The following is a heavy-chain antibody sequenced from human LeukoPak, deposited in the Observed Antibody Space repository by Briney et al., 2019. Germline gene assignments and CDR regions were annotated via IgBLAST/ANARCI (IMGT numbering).Heavy chain of an antibody. CDR1: GYTFTGYY. CDR3: ARDRGTSQVSRIYYY. Sequence: ASVKVSCKASGYTFTGYYVHWMRQAPGQGLEWMGWINPKSGDTEYEQRFQGRVTMTRDTSSATAYLEMTGLTPADTAVYFCARDRGTSQVSRIYYYWGQGTLVTVSS. D-gene: IGHD3-10*01. J-gene: IGHJ4*02. V-gene: IGHV1-2*02. CDR2: INPKSGDT.